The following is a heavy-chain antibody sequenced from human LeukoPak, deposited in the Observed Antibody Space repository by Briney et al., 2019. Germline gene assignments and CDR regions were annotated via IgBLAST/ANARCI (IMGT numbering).Heavy chain of an antibody. CDR1: GFTFSSYS. V-gene: IGHV3-21*01. Sequence: GGSLRLSCAASGFTFSSYSMNWVRQAPGKGLEWVSSISSSSSYIYYADSVKGRSTISRDNAKNSLYLQMNSLRAEDTAVYYCARSRSGGDYSFDYWGQGTLVTVSS. CDR3: ARSRSGGDYSFDY. CDR2: ISSSSSYI. D-gene: IGHD4-17*01. J-gene: IGHJ4*02.